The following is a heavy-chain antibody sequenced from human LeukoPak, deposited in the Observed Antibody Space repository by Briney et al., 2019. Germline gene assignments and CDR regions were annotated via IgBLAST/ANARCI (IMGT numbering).Heavy chain of an antibody. Sequence: ASVKVSCKASGYTFTSYYMHWVRQAPGQGLEWMGIINPSGGSTSYAQKFQGRVTMTRDTSTSTVYMELSSLRSEDTAVYYCASSGYSASVGGAYCFDYWGQGTLVTVSS. D-gene: IGHD6-13*01. J-gene: IGHJ4*02. CDR2: INPSGGST. CDR1: GYTFTSYY. CDR3: ASSGYSASVGGAYCFDY. V-gene: IGHV1-46*01.